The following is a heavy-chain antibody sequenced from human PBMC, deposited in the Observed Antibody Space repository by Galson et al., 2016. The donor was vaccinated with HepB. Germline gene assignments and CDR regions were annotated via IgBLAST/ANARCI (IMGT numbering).Heavy chain of an antibody. Sequence: SVKVSCKASGYTFANYAMHWVRQAPGQRLEWMGWINGGNGNTKYSQNFRGRVTITRDTSASTAYMELSSLRSEDTAVYYCASEVDILTGYNFDYWGQGTLVTVSS. D-gene: IGHD3-9*01. J-gene: IGHJ4*02. CDR1: GYTFANYA. CDR2: INGGNGNT. CDR3: ASEVDILTGYNFDY. V-gene: IGHV1-3*01.